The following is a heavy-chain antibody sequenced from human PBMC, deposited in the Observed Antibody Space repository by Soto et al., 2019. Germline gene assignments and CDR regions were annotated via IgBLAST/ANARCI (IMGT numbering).Heavy chain of an antibody. Sequence: EVRLVESGGGLVKPGGSLRLSCGINWVRQAPGKGLEWVSIISSSSTYIYYTDSVKGRFTISRDNAKNSLYLQMDSLRVEDTAVYYCARAVATMPRGAPGDWGQGTLFTVSS. CDR3: ARAVATMPRGAPGD. D-gene: IGHD3-10*01. CDR2: ISSSSTYI. J-gene: IGHJ4*02. V-gene: IGHV3-21*01.